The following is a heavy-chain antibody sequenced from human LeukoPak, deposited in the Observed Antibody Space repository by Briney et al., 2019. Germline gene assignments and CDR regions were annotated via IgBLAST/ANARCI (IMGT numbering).Heavy chain of an antibody. CDR2: IYYSGNT. D-gene: IGHD4-17*01. CDR1: GGSISSGGYY. V-gene: IGHV4-31*03. J-gene: IGHJ4*02. CDR3: ARARGDSSRLDY. Sequence: SQTLSLTCTVSGGSISSGGYYWNWIRQHPGQGLEWIGYIYYSGNTYYNPSLKSRITISEDTSKNQFSLKLTSVTAADTAVYYCARARGDSSRLDYWGQGTLVTVSS.